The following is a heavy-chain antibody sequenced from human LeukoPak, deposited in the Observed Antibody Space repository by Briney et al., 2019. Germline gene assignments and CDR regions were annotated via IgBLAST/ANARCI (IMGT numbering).Heavy chain of an antibody. V-gene: IGHV4-59*01. Sequence: PSETLSLTCTAPAGSITSYYSSCIRQPPGKGLEWIGYIYYSGSTNYNPSLKSRVTISVDTSKNQFSLKLSTVTAEDTADYYCARTGRVGASFMDVWGKGTTVTVSS. CDR1: AGSITSYY. J-gene: IGHJ6*03. CDR2: IYYSGST. CDR3: ARTGRVGASFMDV. D-gene: IGHD3-16*01.